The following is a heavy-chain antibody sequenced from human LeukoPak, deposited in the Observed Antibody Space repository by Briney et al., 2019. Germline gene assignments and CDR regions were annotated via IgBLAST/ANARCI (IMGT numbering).Heavy chain of an antibody. Sequence: AETLSLPCCVSDDFLTSTSYHWGWSRQPPGKGVEWIESIQYSGFNQLHPSLKSRVLISVYTSKNHFSLELSSVRAADTVVYYCARQSTLIDWYFELWGRGTLVTVSS. CDR1: DDFLTSTSYH. CDR3: ARQSTLIDWYFEL. V-gene: IGHV4-39*07. CDR2: IQYSGFN. J-gene: IGHJ2*01.